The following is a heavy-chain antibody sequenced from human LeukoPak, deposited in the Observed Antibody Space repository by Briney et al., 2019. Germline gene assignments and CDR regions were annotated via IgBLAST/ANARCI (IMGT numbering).Heavy chain of an antibody. CDR3: AKMRYYYGSGSYYNT. V-gene: IGHV3-23*01. D-gene: IGHD3-10*01. CDR2: ISGSGGST. Sequence: GSLRLSCAASGFTFSSYAMSWVRQAPGKGLEWVSAISGSGGSTYYADSVKGRSTISRDNSKNTLYLQMNSLRAEDTAVYYCAKMRYYYGSGSYYNTWGQGTLVTVSS. CDR1: GFTFSSYA. J-gene: IGHJ5*02.